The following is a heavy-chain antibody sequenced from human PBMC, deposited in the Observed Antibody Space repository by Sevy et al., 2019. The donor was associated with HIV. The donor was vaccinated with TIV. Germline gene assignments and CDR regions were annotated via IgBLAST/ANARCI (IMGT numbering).Heavy chain of an antibody. V-gene: IGHV4-38-2*01. CDR2: IYHSGST. CDR3: AERKYSYGSGSSGWFFDL. D-gene: IGHD3-10*01. Sequence: SETLSLTCGVSGYSISSAYYWGWIRQPPGKGLEWIGTIYHSGSTYYNPSLKSRVTISVDTSKNQFSLKLTSVTAADTAVYYFAERKYSYGSGSSGWFFDLWGRGTLVTVSS. CDR1: GYSISSAYY. J-gene: IGHJ2*01.